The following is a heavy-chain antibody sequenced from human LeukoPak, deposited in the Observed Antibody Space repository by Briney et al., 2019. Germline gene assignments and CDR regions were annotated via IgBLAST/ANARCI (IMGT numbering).Heavy chain of an antibody. V-gene: IGHV3-23*01. CDR3: ARAYDKAYDY. CDR2: IRPNGDRT. Sequence: GGSLRLSCAASGIIFGSHGMAWVRQAPGKGLEWVSSIRPNGDRTFYADFVKGRFTISRDNSKNTVSLHMNSLRAEDSAIYRCARAYDKAYDYWGQGTLVTVSS. CDR1: GIIFGSHG. J-gene: IGHJ4*02. D-gene: IGHD2-21*01.